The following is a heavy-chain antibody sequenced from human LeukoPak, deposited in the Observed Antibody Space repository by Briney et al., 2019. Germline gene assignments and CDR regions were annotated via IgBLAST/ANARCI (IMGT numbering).Heavy chain of an antibody. J-gene: IGHJ6*02. V-gene: IGHV1-69*04. CDR1: GGTFSSYA. D-gene: IGHD4-11*01. CDR3: ARAVVTVTPPGMDV. Sequence: SSGKVSCKASGGTFSSYAISWVRQAPGQGLEWMGRIIPILGIANYAQKFQGRVTITADKSTSTAYMELSSLRSEDTAVYYCARAVVTVTPPGMDVWGQGTTVTVSS. CDR2: IIPILGIA.